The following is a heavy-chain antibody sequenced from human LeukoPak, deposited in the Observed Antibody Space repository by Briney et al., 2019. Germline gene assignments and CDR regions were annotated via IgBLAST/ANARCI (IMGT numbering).Heavy chain of an antibody. Sequence: ASVKVSCKVSGYTFTSYFMHWVRQAPGQGLEWMGIINPSGGSTSYAQKFQGRATMTRDTSTSAVYMALRSLRSEDTAVYYCARGTRDGYNPFDYWGQGTLVTVSS. J-gene: IGHJ4*02. CDR1: GYTFTSYF. CDR3: ARGTRDGYNPFDY. D-gene: IGHD5-24*01. CDR2: INPSGGST. V-gene: IGHV1-46*01.